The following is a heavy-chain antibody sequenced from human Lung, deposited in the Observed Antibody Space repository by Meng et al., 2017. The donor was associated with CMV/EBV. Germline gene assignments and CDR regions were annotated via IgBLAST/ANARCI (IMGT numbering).Heavy chain of an antibody. Sequence: VPLVGSGGGLVQPWGSLRLSCAVSGFTITSYWMHWVREVPGKGLEWVSRIDIDGRDITYADSVRGRFSISRDDAKNTLYLQMNSLRIEDTAVYYCARGVAETLGWEMGYWGQGTLVTVSS. CDR3: ARGVAETLGWEMGY. CDR1: GFTITSYW. D-gene: IGHD1-26*01. CDR2: IDIDGRDI. V-gene: IGHV3-74*03. J-gene: IGHJ4*02.